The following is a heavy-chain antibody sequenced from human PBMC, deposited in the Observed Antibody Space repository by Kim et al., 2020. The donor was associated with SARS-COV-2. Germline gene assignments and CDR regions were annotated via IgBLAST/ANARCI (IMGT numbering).Heavy chain of an antibody. CDR2: STNKDESYRT. Sequence: GGSLRLSCAASGFSFSGYCLDWVRQPPGKGLELVGRSTNKDESYRTEYVANGKGTFIISRDETNNYLHLHIHSLQTEATDEYLCVRCVARDGGGLDVWG. V-gene: IGHV3-72*01. CDR3: VRCVARDGGGLDV. CDR1: GFSFSGYC. J-gene: IGHJ6*02. D-gene: IGHD3-16*01.